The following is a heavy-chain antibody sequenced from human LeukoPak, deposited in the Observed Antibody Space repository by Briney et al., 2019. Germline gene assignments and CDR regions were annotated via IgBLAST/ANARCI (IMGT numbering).Heavy chain of an antibody. CDR3: ARASYYYGSGSCDY. CDR1: GFTFSSYS. V-gene: IGHV3-48*04. J-gene: IGHJ4*02. CDR2: ISSSSSTI. Sequence: QPGGSLRLSCAASGFTFSSYSMNWVRQAPGKGLEWVSYISSSSSTIYYADSVKGRFTISRDNAKNSLYLQMNSLRAEDTAVYYCARASYYYGSGSCDYWGQGTLVTVSS. D-gene: IGHD3-10*01.